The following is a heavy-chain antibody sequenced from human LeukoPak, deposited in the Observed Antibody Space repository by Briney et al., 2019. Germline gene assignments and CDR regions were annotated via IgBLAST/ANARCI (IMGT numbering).Heavy chain of an antibody. Sequence: PGGSLRLSCVASGFSFSSYSMNWVRQAPGKGLEWVSSISFSGTYIYYADSLKGRITISRDNARRSLFLQMNSLRAEDTAVYYCARRASTERGHSYGLDYWGQGTLVTVSS. CDR2: ISFSGTYI. J-gene: IGHJ4*02. V-gene: IGHV3-21*01. D-gene: IGHD5-18*01. CDR1: GFSFSSYS. CDR3: ARRASTERGHSYGLDY.